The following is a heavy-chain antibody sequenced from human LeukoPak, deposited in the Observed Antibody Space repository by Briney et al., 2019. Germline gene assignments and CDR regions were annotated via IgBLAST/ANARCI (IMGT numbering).Heavy chain of an antibody. V-gene: IGHV1-46*01. Sequence: ASVKVSCKASGYTFTSYYMHWVRQAPGQGLEWMGIINASGGSTSYAQKFQGRVTMTRDTSTSTVYMELSSLRSEDTAVYYCARGSGSQLTTTRYYYMDVWGKGTTVAVSS. D-gene: IGHD3-3*01. CDR2: INASGGST. J-gene: IGHJ6*03. CDR1: GYTFTSYY. CDR3: ARGSGSQLTTTRYYYMDV.